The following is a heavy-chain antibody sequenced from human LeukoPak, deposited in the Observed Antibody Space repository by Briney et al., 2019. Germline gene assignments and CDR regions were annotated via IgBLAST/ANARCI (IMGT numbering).Heavy chain of an antibody. J-gene: IGHJ6*02. CDR1: GYTFTSYG. V-gene: IGHV1-18*01. D-gene: IGHD6-19*01. CDR3: ARVMAGTRYYYYYGMDV. Sequence: APVKVSCKASGYTFTSYGISWVRQAPGQGLEWMGWISAYNGNTNYAQKLQGRVTMTTDTSTSTAYMELRSLRSDDTAVYYCARVMAGTRYYYYYGMDVWGQGTTVTVSS. CDR2: ISAYNGNT.